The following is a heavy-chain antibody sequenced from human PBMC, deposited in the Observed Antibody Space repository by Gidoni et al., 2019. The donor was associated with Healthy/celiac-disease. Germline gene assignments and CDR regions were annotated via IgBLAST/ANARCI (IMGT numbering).Heavy chain of an antibody. Sequence: EVQLVESGGGLVQPGRSLRLSCAASGFTFDDYAMPWVRQAPGKGLDWVSGLSGNSGSIGYADSVKGRFTISRDNAKNSLYLQMNSLRAEDTALYYCAKDSRWELLRMGAFDIWGQGTMVTVSS. CDR2: LSGNSGSI. V-gene: IGHV3-9*01. J-gene: IGHJ3*02. D-gene: IGHD1-26*01. CDR3: AKDSRWELLRMGAFDI. CDR1: GFTFDDYA.